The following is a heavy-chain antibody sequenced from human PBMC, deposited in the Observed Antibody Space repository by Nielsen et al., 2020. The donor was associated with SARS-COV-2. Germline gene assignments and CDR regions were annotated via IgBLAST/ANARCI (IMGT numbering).Heavy chain of an antibody. Sequence: SLKISCAASGFTVSSNYMSWVRQAPGKGLEWVSGISWNSGSIGYADSVKGRFTISRDNAKNSLYLQMNSLRAEDTALYYCAKDPGDAFDIWGQGTMVTVSS. D-gene: IGHD3-10*01. CDR1: GFTVSSNY. CDR3: AKDPGDAFDI. J-gene: IGHJ3*02. CDR2: ISWNSGSI. V-gene: IGHV3-9*01.